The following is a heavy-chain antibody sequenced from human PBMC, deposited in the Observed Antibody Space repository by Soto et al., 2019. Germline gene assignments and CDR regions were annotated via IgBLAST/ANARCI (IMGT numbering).Heavy chain of an antibody. CDR3: ARRGGYSYGYGLDY. Sequence: SETLSLTCTVSGGSISSYYWSWIRQPPGKGLEWIGYIYYSGSTNYNPSLKSRVTISVDTSKNQFSLKLSSVTAADTAVYYCARRGGYSYGYGLDYWGQGTLVTVSS. J-gene: IGHJ4*02. V-gene: IGHV4-59*08. CDR1: GGSISSYY. CDR2: IYYSGST. D-gene: IGHD5-18*01.